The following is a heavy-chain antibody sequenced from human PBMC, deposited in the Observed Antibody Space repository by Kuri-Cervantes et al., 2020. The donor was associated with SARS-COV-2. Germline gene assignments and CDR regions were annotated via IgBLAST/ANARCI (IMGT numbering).Heavy chain of an antibody. CDR2: IRYDGSNK. V-gene: IGHV3-30*02. D-gene: IGHD1-26*01. CDR3: AKGLGASSDYYYYYYMDV. J-gene: IGHJ6*03. CDR1: GFTFSSYG. Sequence: GGSLRLSCAASGFTFSSYGMHWVRQAPGKGLEWVAFIRYDGSNKDYADSVKGRLTISRDNSKNTLYLQMNSLRAEDTAVYYCAKGLGASSDYYYYYYMDVWGKGTTVTVSS.